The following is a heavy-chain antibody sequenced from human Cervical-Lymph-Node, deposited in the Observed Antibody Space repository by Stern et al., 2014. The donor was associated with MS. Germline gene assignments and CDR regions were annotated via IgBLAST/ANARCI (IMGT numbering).Heavy chain of an antibody. Sequence: VHLVESGPGLVKPSETLSLTCTVSGESIAGYYWNWIRQPPGKGLAWIGYIYYSGYTTYNPSLKSRVTISLETSKSHFSLKVTSVTAADTAIYYCARQKWDRDTYFEYWGQGSLVTVSS. V-gene: IGHV4-59*08. CDR3: ARQKWDRDTYFEY. CDR2: IYYSGYT. J-gene: IGHJ4*02. CDR1: GESIAGYY. D-gene: IGHD1-26*01.